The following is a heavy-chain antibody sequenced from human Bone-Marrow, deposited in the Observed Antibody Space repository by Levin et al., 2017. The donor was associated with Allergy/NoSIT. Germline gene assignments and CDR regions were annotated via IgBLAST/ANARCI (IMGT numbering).Heavy chain of an antibody. CDR1: GFSFSDYY. J-gene: IGHJ4*02. Sequence: GESLKISCGSSGFSFSDYYMSWIRQAPGKGLEWVSYISSSGSTTYFADSVKGRFAISRDNATNSLYLQMNSLRATDTAVYYCARDLDSSGFSPAVGFDYWGRGTLVTVSS. CDR2: ISSSGSTT. CDR3: ARDLDSSGFSPAVGFDY. D-gene: IGHD3-22*01. V-gene: IGHV3-11*01.